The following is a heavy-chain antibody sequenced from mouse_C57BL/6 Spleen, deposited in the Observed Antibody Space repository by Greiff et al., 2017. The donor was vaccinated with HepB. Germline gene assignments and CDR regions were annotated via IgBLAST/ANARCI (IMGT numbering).Heavy chain of an antibody. CDR1: GYTFTGYW. D-gene: IGHD2-1*01. Sequence: VQLQQSGAELMKPGASVKLSCKATGYTFTGYWIEWVEQRPGHGLEWIGEILPGSGSTNYNEKFKGKATFTADTSSNTAYMQLSSLTTEDSAIYYWFYGNYDYAMDYWGQGTSVTVSS. CDR3: FYGNYDYAMDY. V-gene: IGHV1-9*01. J-gene: IGHJ4*01. CDR2: ILPGSGST.